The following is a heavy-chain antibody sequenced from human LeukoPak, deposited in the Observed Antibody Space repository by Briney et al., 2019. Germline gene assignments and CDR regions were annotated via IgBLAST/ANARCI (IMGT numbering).Heavy chain of an antibody. J-gene: IGHJ6*03. D-gene: IGHD6-13*01. V-gene: IGHV3-48*04. CDR3: VRDPSYGSSWYYYMDV. CDR2: ISSSSFKI. Sequence: GGSLRLSCAAAEFTFVRYAMNWVRQAPGKGREWVSYISSSSFKIGYAGSVKGRFTISRDNSKNSLYLQMDSLRVEDTAVYYCVRDPSYGSSWYYYMDVWGKGTTVTVSS. CDR1: EFTFVRYA.